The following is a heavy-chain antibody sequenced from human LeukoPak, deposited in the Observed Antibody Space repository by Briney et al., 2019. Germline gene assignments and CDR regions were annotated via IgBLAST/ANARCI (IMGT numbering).Heavy chain of an antibody. CDR3: AKAPRNYYDSSGPPGGFDY. CDR2: ISGSGGST. D-gene: IGHD3-22*01. CDR1: GFTFSSYA. Sequence: GGSLRLSCAASGFTFSSYAVSWVRQAPGKGLEWVSAISGSGGSTYYADSVKGRFTISRDNSKNTLYLQMNSLRAEDTAVYYCAKAPRNYYDSSGPPGGFDYWGQGTLVTVSS. V-gene: IGHV3-23*01. J-gene: IGHJ4*02.